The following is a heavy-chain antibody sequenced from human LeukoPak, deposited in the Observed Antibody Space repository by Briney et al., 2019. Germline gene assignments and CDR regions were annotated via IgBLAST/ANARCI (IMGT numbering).Heavy chain of an antibody. D-gene: IGHD2-2*01. J-gene: IGHJ5*02. CDR3: AGLGGIVVVPAAIWDWFDP. CDR2: ISYDGSNK. CDR1: GFTFSSYA. V-gene: IGHV3-30-3*01. Sequence: GRSLRLSCAAAGFTFSSYAMHWVRQAPGKWLEWMAFISYDGSNKYYVDSVKGRFTISRDNSKNTLYLQMNSLRAEDTAVYYCAGLGGIVVVPAAIWDWFDPWGQGNLVTVSS.